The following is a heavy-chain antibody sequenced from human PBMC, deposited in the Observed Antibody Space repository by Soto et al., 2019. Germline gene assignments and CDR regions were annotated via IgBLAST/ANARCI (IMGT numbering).Heavy chain of an antibody. V-gene: IGHV1-8*01. Sequence: ASVKVSCKASGYTFTSYDINWVRQATGQGLEWMGWMNPNSGNTGYAQKFQGRVTMTRNTSISTAYMELSSLRSEDTAVYYCAIPMRAYYYDSRGYSADAFDIWGQGTMVTV. J-gene: IGHJ3*02. D-gene: IGHD3-22*01. CDR3: AIPMRAYYYDSRGYSADAFDI. CDR2: MNPNSGNT. CDR1: GYTFTSYD.